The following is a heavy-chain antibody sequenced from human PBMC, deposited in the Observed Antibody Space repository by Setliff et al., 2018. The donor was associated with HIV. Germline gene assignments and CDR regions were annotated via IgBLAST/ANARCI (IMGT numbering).Heavy chain of an antibody. Sequence: SVKVSCKASGGTFSSYAISWVRQAPGQGLEWMGGIIPIFGTANYAQKFQGRVTITADESTSTAYMELSSLRSEDTAVYYCATRTDYYYYYMDVWGRGTTVTVSS. CDR3: ATRTDYYYYYMDV. J-gene: IGHJ6*03. CDR2: IIPIFGTA. CDR1: GGTFSSYA. V-gene: IGHV1-69*13.